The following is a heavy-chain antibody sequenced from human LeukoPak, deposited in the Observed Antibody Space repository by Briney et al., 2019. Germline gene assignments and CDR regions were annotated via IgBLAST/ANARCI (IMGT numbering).Heavy chain of an antibody. J-gene: IGHJ4*02. Sequence: GASVKVSCKASGYTFTSYDINWVRQATGQGLEWMRWMNPNSGNTGYAQKFQGRVTMTRNTSISTAYMELSSLRSEDTAVYYCARARTNSGSYYYYFDYWGQGTLVTVSS. CDR1: GYTFTSYD. D-gene: IGHD1-26*01. CDR2: MNPNSGNT. CDR3: ARARTNSGSYYYYFDY. V-gene: IGHV1-8*01.